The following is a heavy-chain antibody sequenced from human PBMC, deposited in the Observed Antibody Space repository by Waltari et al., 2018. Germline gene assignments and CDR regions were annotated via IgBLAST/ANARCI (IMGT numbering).Heavy chain of an antibody. D-gene: IGHD3-3*01. V-gene: IGHV1-8*01. Sequence: QVQLVQSGAEVKKPGASVKVSCKASGYTFTSYDLNWVRQATGPALEWMGWMNPNSGNTGYAQKFQGRVTMTRNTSISTAYMELSSLRSEDTAVYYCARVPQPYYDFWSGYLRPYWYFDLWGRGTLVTVSS. CDR2: MNPNSGNT. CDR3: ARVPQPYYDFWSGYLRPYWYFDL. J-gene: IGHJ2*01. CDR1: GYTFTSYD.